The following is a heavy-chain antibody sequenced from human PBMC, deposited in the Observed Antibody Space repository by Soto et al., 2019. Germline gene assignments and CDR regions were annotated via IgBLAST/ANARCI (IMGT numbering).Heavy chain of an antibody. V-gene: IGHV3-21*01. CDR3: ARYGSGSYYLDY. J-gene: IGHJ4*02. CDR1: GFTFSDYS. CDR2: ISSSSSYI. D-gene: IGHD3-10*01. Sequence: ESGGGLVKPGGSLRLSCAASGFTFSDYSMNWVRQAPGKGLEWVSSISSSSSYIYYADSVKGRFTISRDNAKNSLYLLMNSLRAEDTAVYYCARYGSGSYYLDYWGQGTLVTVSS.